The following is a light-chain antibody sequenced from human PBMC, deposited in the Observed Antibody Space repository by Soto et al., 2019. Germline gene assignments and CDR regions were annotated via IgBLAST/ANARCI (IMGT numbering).Light chain of an antibody. V-gene: IGLV1-47*01. CDR2: RNN. CDR1: ISNLGSNF. CDR3: AAWDDSLSGVV. Sequence: QSALTQPPSASGTPGQRVTISCSGSISNLGSNFIYWYQQLPGAAPKLLISRNNERPSGVPDRFSASKSGTSASLAISGLRSEDEADYHCAAWDDSLSGVVFGGGTKLTVL. J-gene: IGLJ3*02.